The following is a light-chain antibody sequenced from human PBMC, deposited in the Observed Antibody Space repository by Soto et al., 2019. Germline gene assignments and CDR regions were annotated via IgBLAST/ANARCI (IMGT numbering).Light chain of an antibody. CDR1: PSVSSN. CDR3: QQYNNWPRT. CDR2: GAS. V-gene: IGKV3-15*01. J-gene: IGKJ1*01. Sequence: EIVMTQSPATLSVSPGERATLSCRASPSVSSNLAWYQQKPGQAPRLLIYGASTRATGSPARFSGSGSGTEFTLTISSLQSEDLAVYYCQQYNNWPRTFGQGTKVEIK.